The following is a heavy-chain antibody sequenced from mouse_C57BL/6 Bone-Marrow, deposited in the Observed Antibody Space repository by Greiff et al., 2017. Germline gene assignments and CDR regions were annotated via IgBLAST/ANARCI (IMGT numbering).Heavy chain of an antibody. V-gene: IGHV5-4*01. CDR2: ISDGGSYT. D-gene: IGHD2-1*01. CDR3: ARDGTDLLFDY. CDR1: GFTFSSYA. Sequence: DVMLVESGGGLVKPGGSLKLSCAASGFTFSSYAMSWVRQTPEKRLEWVATISDGGSYTYYPDNVKGRFTISRDNAKNNLYLQMSHLKSEDTAMYYCARDGTDLLFDYWGQGTTLTVSS. J-gene: IGHJ2*01.